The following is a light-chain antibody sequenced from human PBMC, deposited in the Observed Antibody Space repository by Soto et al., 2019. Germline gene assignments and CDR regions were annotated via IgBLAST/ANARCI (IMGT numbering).Light chain of an antibody. CDR2: EVT. Sequence: QSALTQPPSASGSPGQSVTISCTGTSSDVGAFNYVSWYQQYPGEAPKLIIYEVTKRPSGVPDRFSGSKSGSTASLTVSGLQAEDEAEYYCSSYAGNNNVMFGGGTKLTVL. J-gene: IGLJ3*02. CDR3: SSYAGNNNVM. V-gene: IGLV2-8*01. CDR1: SSDVGAFNY.